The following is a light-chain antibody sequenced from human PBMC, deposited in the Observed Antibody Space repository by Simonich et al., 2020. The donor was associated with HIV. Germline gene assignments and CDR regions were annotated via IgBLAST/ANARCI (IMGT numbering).Light chain of an antibody. J-gene: IGLJ3*02. Sequence: QSVLTQPPSVSGAPGQRVTISCTGSSSNIGAGYDVHWYQQLPGTAPKILIYGNSNRPSGVPDRFSGSKSGTSASLAITWLQAEDEADYYCQSYDNSLSGWVFGGGTKLTVL. CDR2: GNS. CDR3: QSYDNSLSGWV. V-gene: IGLV1-40*01. CDR1: SSNIGAGYD.